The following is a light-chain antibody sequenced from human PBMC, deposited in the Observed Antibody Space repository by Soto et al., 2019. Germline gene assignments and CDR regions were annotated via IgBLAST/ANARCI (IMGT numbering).Light chain of an antibody. J-gene: IGLJ1*01. Sequence: QSALTQPASVSVSPGQSITISCTGTSSEVGGYNYVSWYQQHPGKAPKLMIYDVSNRPSGVSNRFSGSKSGNTASLTISGLQAEYEADYYCSSYTSSSLYVFGTGTKLTVL. CDR3: SSYTSSSLYV. CDR1: SSEVGGYNY. V-gene: IGLV2-14*01. CDR2: DVS.